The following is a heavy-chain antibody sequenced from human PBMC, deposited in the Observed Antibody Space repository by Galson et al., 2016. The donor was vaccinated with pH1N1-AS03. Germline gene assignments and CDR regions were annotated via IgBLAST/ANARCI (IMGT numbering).Heavy chain of an antibody. CDR1: GGTLNNYA. Sequence: SVKVSCKASGGTLNNYAVNWVRQAPGQGLEWMGGISPIFGPANHAQKFQGRVTITADIFTNTAYMELSGLSSEDTAVYYCARGLTYHFGSGSVFWGQGTQVTVSS. CDR3: ARGLTYHFGSGSVF. CDR2: ISPIFGPA. D-gene: IGHD3-10*01. V-gene: IGHV1-69*06. J-gene: IGHJ4*02.